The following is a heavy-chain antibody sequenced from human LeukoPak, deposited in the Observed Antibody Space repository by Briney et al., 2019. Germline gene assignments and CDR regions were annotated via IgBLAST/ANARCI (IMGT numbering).Heavy chain of an antibody. D-gene: IGHD4-17*01. V-gene: IGHV3-9*01. CDR2: ISWNSVGI. Sequence: GGSLRLSCVASGFTFSSYSMHWVRQAPGKGLEWVSGISWNSVGIGYADSVKGRFTISRDNAKNSLYLQMNSLRAEDTAVYYCAKTTTVTNYFDYWGQGTLVTVSS. J-gene: IGHJ4*02. CDR3: AKTTTVTNYFDY. CDR1: GFTFSSYS.